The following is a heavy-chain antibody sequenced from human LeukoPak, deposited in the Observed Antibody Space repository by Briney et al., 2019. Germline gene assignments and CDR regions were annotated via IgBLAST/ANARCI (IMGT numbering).Heavy chain of an antibody. CDR1: GGTFRSYA. Sequence: ASVKVSCKVSGGTFRSYAISWVRQAPGQGLEWMGGIIPSFGTANYAQKFQGRVTITTDESTSTAYMELSSLRSEDTAVYYCATGVAAAGTATRIDFWGQGTLVTVSS. CDR2: IIPSFGTA. CDR3: ATGVAAAGTATRIDF. D-gene: IGHD6-13*01. J-gene: IGHJ4*02. V-gene: IGHV1-69*05.